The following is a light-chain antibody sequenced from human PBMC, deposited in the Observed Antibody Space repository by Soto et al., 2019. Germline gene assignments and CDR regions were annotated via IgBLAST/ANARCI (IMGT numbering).Light chain of an antibody. CDR2: AAS. V-gene: IGKV1-17*01. CDR3: LRANSYPRP. CDR1: QGSRTD. J-gene: IGKJ1*01. Sequence: DSQMTQSPSSLSASVGDRVTITCRASQGSRTDLGWYQQKPGQAPKRLISAASSLQSGVPSRFSGSGSGTEFTLTISGRQPVDFATYYCLRANSYPRPLGHGTKVEIQ.